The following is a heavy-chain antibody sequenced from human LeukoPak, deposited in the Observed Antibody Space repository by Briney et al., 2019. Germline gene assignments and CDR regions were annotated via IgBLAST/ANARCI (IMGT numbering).Heavy chain of an antibody. CDR2: TYYSGST. CDR3: ARGVRTRPTMVRGVITNWFDP. V-gene: IGHV4-39*01. CDR1: GGSISSSSYY. J-gene: IGHJ5*02. Sequence: SESLSLTWTVAGGSISSSSYYWGWIRHPPGKGLEWIGRTYYSGSTYYNPSLKSRVTISVDTSKNQFSLKLSSVTAADTAVYYCARGVRTRPTMVRGVITNWFDPWGQGTLVTVSS. D-gene: IGHD3-10*01.